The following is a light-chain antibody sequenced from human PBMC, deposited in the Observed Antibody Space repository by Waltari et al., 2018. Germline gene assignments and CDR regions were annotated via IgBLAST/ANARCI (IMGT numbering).Light chain of an antibody. CDR2: WNN. Sequence: QSVLTQPPSVSGTPGQRVTISCSGSSSNIGSNFVYSYQQFPATAPKLLIYWNNPRPSGVPDRFSGSKSGTSTSLAISGLRSEDEADYYCAAWDDSLRRKVFGGGTKLTVL. V-gene: IGLV1-47*01. J-gene: IGLJ3*02. CDR3: AAWDDSLRRKV. CDR1: SSNIGSNF.